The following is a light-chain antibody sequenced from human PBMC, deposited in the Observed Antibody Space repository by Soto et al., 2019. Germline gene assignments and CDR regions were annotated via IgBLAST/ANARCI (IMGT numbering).Light chain of an antibody. CDR1: TSNLGAGYV. CDR3: QAYDYSLTASV. V-gene: IGLV1-40*01. Sequence: QSVLTQPPSVSGAPGQRVTLSCTGNTSNLGAGYVVHWYQQLPGGAPKLVIFGNRNLPSGVPERFSGSKSGTSASLAITGLQAEDEADYYCQAYDYSLTASVFGGGTKLPVL. CDR2: GNR. J-gene: IGLJ3*02.